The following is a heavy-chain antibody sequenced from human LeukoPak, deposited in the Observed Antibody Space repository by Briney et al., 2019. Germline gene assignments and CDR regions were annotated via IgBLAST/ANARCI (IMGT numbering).Heavy chain of an antibody. CDR2: IYYSGNT. V-gene: IGHV4-59*01. Sequence: SETLSLTCTVSGGSISSYYWSWIRQPPGKGLEWIGYIYYSGNTNYNPSLKSRVTISVDTSKNQFSLKLSSVTAADTAVYYCARDPGITMVRGVIPSRGDAFDIWGQGTMVTVSS. CDR3: ARDPGITMVRGVIPSRGDAFDI. J-gene: IGHJ3*02. CDR1: GGSISSYY. D-gene: IGHD3-10*01.